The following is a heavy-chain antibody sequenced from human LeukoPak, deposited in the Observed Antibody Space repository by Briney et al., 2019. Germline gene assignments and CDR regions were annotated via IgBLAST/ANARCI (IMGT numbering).Heavy chain of an antibody. CDR3: AREAGYYYGSGSYPLDY. V-gene: IGHV3-7*01. D-gene: IGHD3-10*01. J-gene: IGHJ4*02. Sequence: GGSLRLSCAASGFTFSSYWMSWVRQAPGKGLEWVANIKHDGSEKYYVDSVKGRFTISRDNAKNSLYLQMNSLRAEDTAVYYCAREAGYYYGSGSYPLDYWGQGTLVTVSS. CDR2: IKHDGSEK. CDR1: GFTFSSYW.